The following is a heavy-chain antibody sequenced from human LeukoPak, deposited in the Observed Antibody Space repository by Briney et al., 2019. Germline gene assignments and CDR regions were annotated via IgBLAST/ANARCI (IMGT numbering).Heavy chain of an antibody. CDR3: VKRGLGSWPMYYFDY. V-gene: IGHV3-64D*06. D-gene: IGHD6-13*01. CDR2: ITSNGGST. J-gene: IGHJ4*02. Sequence: GGSLRLSCSGSGFTFSSYSMHWVRQAPGRGLEYVSGITSNGGSTYYADSMKGRFTISRDNSKNTLYLQMSSLRAEDTAVYDCVKRGLGSWPMYYFDYWGQGTLVTVSS. CDR1: GFTFSSYS.